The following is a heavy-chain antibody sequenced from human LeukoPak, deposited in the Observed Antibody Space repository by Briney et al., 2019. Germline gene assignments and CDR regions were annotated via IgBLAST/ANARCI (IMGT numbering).Heavy chain of an antibody. Sequence: PSETLSLTCTVSGGSISSSSYYWGWIRQPPGKGLEWIGSISYTGSTYYNPSLKSRVTISVDTSKNQFSLKLSSVTAADTTVYYCARRKTGNTYYYDSSGYIDSWGRGTLVTVSS. CDR3: ARRKTGNTYYYDSSGYIDS. CDR2: ISYTGST. J-gene: IGHJ4*02. V-gene: IGHV4-39*01. CDR1: GGSISSSSYY. D-gene: IGHD3-22*01.